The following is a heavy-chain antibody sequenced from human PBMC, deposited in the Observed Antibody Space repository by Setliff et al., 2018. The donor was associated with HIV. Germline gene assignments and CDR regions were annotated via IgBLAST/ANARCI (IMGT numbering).Heavy chain of an antibody. CDR3: ARDRLCSSTSCYSGGDYMDV. D-gene: IGHD2-2*02. V-gene: IGHV4-59*01. CDR2: IYYSGST. J-gene: IGHJ6*03. Sequence: RLEWIGNIYYSGSTNYNPSLKSRVTISVDTSKNQFSLKLSSVTAADTAVYYCARDRLCSSTSCYSGGDYMDVWGKGTTVTVSS.